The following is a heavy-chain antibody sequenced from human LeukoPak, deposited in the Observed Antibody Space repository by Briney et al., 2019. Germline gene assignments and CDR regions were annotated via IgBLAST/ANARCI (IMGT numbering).Heavy chain of an antibody. CDR3: ARGYSYGYYFDY. D-gene: IGHD5-18*01. J-gene: IGHJ4*02. CDR1: GGTFSSYA. Sequence: WASVKVSCKASGGTFSSYAISWVRQAPGQGLEWMGGIIPIFGTANYAQKFQDRVTITADKSTSTAYMELSSLRSEDTAVYYCARGYSYGYYFDYWGQGTLVTVSS. CDR2: IIPIFGTA. V-gene: IGHV1-69*06.